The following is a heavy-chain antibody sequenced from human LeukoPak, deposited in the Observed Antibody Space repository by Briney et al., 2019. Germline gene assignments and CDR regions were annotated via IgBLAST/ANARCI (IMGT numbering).Heavy chain of an antibody. J-gene: IGHJ6*02. CDR2: ISAYNGNT. Sequence: GVSVKVSCKASGYTFTSYGISWVRQAPGQGLEWMGWISAYNGNTNYAQKLQGRVTMTTDTSTSTAYMELRSLRSDDTAVYYCASSVEYSSSSSYYYYGMDVWGQGTTVTVSS. V-gene: IGHV1-18*01. CDR1: GYTFTSYG. D-gene: IGHD6-6*01. CDR3: ASSVEYSSSSSYYYYGMDV.